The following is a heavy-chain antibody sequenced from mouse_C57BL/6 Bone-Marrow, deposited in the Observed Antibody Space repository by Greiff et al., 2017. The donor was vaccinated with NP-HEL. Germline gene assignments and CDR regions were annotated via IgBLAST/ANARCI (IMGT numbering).Heavy chain of an antibody. CDR2: IYPGSGNT. J-gene: IGHJ2*01. CDR1: GYTFTDYY. Sequence: VQLQQSGAELVRPGASVKLSCKASGYTFTDYYINWVKQRPGQGLEWIARIYPGSGNTYYNEKFKGKATLTADKSSSTAYMELRSLTSEDSAVYFCAYGYDVDYWGQGTTLTVSS. V-gene: IGHV1-76*01. D-gene: IGHD2-2*01. CDR3: AYGYDVDY.